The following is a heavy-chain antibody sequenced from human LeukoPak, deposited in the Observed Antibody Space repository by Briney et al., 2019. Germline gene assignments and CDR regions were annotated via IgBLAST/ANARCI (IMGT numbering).Heavy chain of an antibody. CDR1: GFSFSDSY. D-gene: IGHD5-24*01. CDR3: ARRWAVFDY. V-gene: IGHV3-11*03. CDR2: ISGSGHDT. J-gene: IGHJ4*02. Sequence: GGSLRLSCAASGFSFSDSYMSWVRQAPGKGLEWISYISGSGHDTNYADSVKGRFTVSRDNAKTSLYLQMNSLRAEDTAVYYCARRWAVFDYWGQGTLVTVSS.